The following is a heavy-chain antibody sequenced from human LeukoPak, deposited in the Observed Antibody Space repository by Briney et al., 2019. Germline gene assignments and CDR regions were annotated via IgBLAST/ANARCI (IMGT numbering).Heavy chain of an antibody. D-gene: IGHD3-10*01. V-gene: IGHV4-34*01. Sequence: SETLSLTCAAYGGSFSGYYWSWIRQPPGKGLEWIGEINHSGSTNYNPSLKSRVTISVDTSKNQFSLKQSSVTAADTAVYYCARLVGYYGSGTYRAFDYWGQGTLVTVSS. CDR1: GGSFSGYY. CDR3: ARLVGYYGSGTYRAFDY. CDR2: INHSGST. J-gene: IGHJ4*02.